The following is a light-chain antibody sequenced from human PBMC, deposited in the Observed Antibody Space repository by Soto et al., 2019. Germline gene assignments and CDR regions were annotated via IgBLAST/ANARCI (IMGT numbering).Light chain of an antibody. CDR3: QQRSDWPHIT. Sequence: EIVLTQSPATLSLSPGERATLSCRASQSVSTYLAWYQHKPGQAPRLLIYGASNRASGIPARFSGSGSGTDFTLTISSREPEDFAVYYCQQRSDWPHITFGQGTRLEIK. V-gene: IGKV3-11*01. CDR2: GAS. CDR1: QSVSTY. J-gene: IGKJ5*01.